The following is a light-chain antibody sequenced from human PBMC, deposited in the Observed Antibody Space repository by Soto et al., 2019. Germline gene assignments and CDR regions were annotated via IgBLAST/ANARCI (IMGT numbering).Light chain of an antibody. CDR3: CSYAGSNTFA. CDR1: SSDVGTYNL. Sequence: QTVVTQPASLSGSPGQSITISCTGTSSDVGTYNLVSWYQLHPGKAPKLIIYGVSKRPSGVSNRFSGSQSGNTASLTISGLQGEDEADYYCCSYAGSNTFAFGGGTQLTVL. J-gene: IGLJ3*02. V-gene: IGLV2-23*02. CDR2: GVS.